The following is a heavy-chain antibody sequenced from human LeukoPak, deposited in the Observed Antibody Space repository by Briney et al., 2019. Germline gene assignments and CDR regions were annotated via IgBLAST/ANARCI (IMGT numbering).Heavy chain of an antibody. CDR1: GGSISSYS. CDR2: IYYSGST. CDR3: AREGLTAAGTPHFDY. V-gene: IGHV4-59*01. J-gene: IGHJ4*02. Sequence: SETLSLTCTVSGGSISSYSWSWIRQPPGKGLEWIGYIYYSGSTNYNPSLKSRVTISVDTSKNQFSLKLSSVTAAGTAVYYCAREGLTAAGTPHFDYWGQGTLVTVSS. D-gene: IGHD6-13*01.